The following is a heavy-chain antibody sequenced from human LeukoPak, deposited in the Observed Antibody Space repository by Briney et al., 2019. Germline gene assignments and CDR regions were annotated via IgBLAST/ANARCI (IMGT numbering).Heavy chain of an antibody. J-gene: IGHJ3*02. CDR1: GGSISSDH. D-gene: IGHD2/OR15-2a*01. CDR3: ARKNDFDI. V-gene: IGHV4-59*01. Sequence: SETLSLTCTVSGGSISSDHWNWIRQPPGKGLEWIGCIYYSGRTYYNPSLKSRVSISVDMSKSQFSLRLTSVTAADTAVCYCARKNDFDIWGQGTLVTVSS. CDR2: IYYSGRT.